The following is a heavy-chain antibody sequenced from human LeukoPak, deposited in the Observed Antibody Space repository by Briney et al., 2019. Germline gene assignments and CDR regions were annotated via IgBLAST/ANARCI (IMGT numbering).Heavy chain of an antibody. CDR2: MYHSGST. CDR3: ARQTTLAGRPFYSYYYMDV. J-gene: IGHJ6*03. D-gene: IGHD6-13*01. CDR1: GYSISNGHY. V-gene: IGHV4-38-2*02. Sequence: SETLSLTCTVSGYSISNGHYWGWIRQPPGKGLEWIGSMYHSGSTYYNPSLKSRVTISVDTSKNQFSLKLSSVTAADTAVYYCARQTTLAGRPFYSYYYMDVWGKGTTVTISS.